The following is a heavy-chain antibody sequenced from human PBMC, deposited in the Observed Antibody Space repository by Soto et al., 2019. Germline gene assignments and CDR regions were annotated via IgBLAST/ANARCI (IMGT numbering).Heavy chain of an antibody. CDR1: GFTFSSYA. J-gene: IGHJ4*02. V-gene: IGHV3-23*01. CDR2: IRGSGGST. Sequence: GGSLRLSCAASGFTFSSYAMSWVRQAPGKGLEWVSAIRGSGGSTYYADSVKGRFTISRDNSKNTLYLQMNSLRAEDTAVYFCAKSPPATSRSGYCFDYWGQGTLVTVSS. CDR3: AKSPPATSRSGYCFDY. D-gene: IGHD3-22*01.